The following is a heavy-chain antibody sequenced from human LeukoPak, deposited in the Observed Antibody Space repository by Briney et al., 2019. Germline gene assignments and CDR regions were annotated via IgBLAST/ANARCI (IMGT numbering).Heavy chain of an antibody. CDR2: ISSSSSTI. CDR1: GFTFSSYS. Sequence: GGSLRLSCAASGFTFSSYSMNWVRQAPGKGLEWVSDISSSSSTIYYADSVKGRFTISRDNAKNSLYLEMNSLKTEDTAFYYCAKGARSSSGYTTDWGQGILVTVSS. D-gene: IGHD3-22*01. J-gene: IGHJ4*02. CDR3: AKGARSSSGYTTD. V-gene: IGHV3-48*01.